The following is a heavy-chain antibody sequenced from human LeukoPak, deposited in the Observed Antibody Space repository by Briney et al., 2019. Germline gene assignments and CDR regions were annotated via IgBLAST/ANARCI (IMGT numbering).Heavy chain of an antibody. CDR3: ARDPSNYDILTGYIRGAFDI. Sequence: SETLSLTCTVSGGSISSYYWSWIRQPPGKGLEWIGYISYSGSTYYNPSLKSRVTISVDTSKNQFSLKLSSVTAADTAVYYCARDPSNYDILTGYIRGAFDIWGQGTMVTVSS. J-gene: IGHJ3*02. CDR1: GGSISSYY. D-gene: IGHD3-9*01. V-gene: IGHV4-59*12. CDR2: ISYSGST.